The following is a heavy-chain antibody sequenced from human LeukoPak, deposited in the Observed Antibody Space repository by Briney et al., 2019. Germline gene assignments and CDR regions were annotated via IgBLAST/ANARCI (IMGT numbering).Heavy chain of an antibody. V-gene: IGHV3-30*03. CDR1: GFTFSSYS. CDR3: SSATSMTTLTTDY. J-gene: IGHJ4*02. D-gene: IGHD4-17*01. CDR2: ISYDEANT. Sequence: PGGSLRLSCAASGFTFSSYSMNWVRQAPGKGLEWLAVISYDEANTYYADSVKGRFTVSRDNSKNTVFLQMNSLRVEDTAIYYCSSATSMTTLTTDYWGQGTPVTVSS.